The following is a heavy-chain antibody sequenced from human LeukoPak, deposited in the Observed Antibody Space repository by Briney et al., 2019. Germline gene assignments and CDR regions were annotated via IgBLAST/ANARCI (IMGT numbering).Heavy chain of an antibody. V-gene: IGHV4-30-2*01. CDR1: GGSFSGYY. D-gene: IGHD1-26*01. CDR2: IYHSGST. CDR3: AREEWELHWFDP. J-gene: IGHJ5*02. Sequence: SETLSLTCAVYGGSFSGYYWSWIRQPPGKGLEWIGYIYHSGSTYYNPSLKSRVTISVDRSKNQFSLKLSSVTAADTAVYYCAREEWELHWFDPWGQGTLVTVSS.